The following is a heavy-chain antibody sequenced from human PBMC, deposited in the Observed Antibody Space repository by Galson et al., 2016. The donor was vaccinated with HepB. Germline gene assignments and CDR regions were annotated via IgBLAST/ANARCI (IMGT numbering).Heavy chain of an antibody. CDR1: GYIFTNYA. V-gene: IGHV1-3*01. CDR2: INAGNGNT. D-gene: IGHD2-2*01. CDR3: ARVLVVPAAQYYFGY. J-gene: IGHJ4*02. Sequence: SVKVSCKASGYIFTNYAIHWVRQAPGQRLEWMGWINAGNGNTKYSQKFQGRVTITRDTPASTAYMEPSSLRSEDTAIYYCARVLVVPAAQYYFGYWGQGALVTVSS.